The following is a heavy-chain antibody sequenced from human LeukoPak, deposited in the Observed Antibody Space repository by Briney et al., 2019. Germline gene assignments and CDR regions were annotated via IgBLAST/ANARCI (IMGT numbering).Heavy chain of an antibody. Sequence: SVKVSCKASGSTFSNYGNSWVRQPPGLGLEWMGWTSYYDNANYEQKFQDRVTMTTDTSTTTAYMELRSLGPDDTAVYYCARHSGGGWQAFVYCGQGTLVTVSS. D-gene: IGHD2-15*01. CDR2: TSYYDNA. J-gene: IGHJ4*02. CDR3: ARHSGGGWQAFVY. V-gene: IGHV1-18*04. CDR1: GSTFSNYG.